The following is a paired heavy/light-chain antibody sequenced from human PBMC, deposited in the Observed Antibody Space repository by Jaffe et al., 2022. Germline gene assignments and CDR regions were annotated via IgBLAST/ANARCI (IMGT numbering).Light chain of an antibody. CDR3: SYTTSRPFVVF. CDR2: DVS. J-gene: IGLJ2*01. V-gene: IGLV2-14*03. CDR1: SSDVGAYNY. Sequence: QSALTQPASVSGSPGQSITISCTGTSSDVGAYNYVAWYQKHPGKAPKLIISDVSYRPSGVSNRFSGSKSGNTASLTISGVQAEDEADYYCSYTTSRPFVVFFGGGTKLTVL.
Heavy chain of an antibody. V-gene: IGHV6-1*01. CDR3: ARDMDSRSSNYYYYMDV. J-gene: IGHJ6*03. CDR1: GDSVSSNSAA. Sequence: QVQLQQSGPGLVKPSQTLSLTCGISGDSVSSNSAAWHWIRRSPSRGLEWLGRTYYRSRWHSDYAFSVRSRITFNADTSTNQFSLHLNSVTPEDTAVYYCARDMDSRSSNYYYYMDVWGKGTTVTVSS. CDR2: TYYRSRWHS. D-gene: IGHD6-6*01.